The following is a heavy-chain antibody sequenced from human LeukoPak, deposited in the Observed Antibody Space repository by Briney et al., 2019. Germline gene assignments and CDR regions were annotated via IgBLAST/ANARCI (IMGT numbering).Heavy chain of an antibody. D-gene: IGHD7-27*01. V-gene: IGHV4-30-2*01. Sequence: SQTLSLTCAVSGGSISSGGYSWSWIRQPPGKGLEWIGYIYHSGSTYYNPSLKSRVTISVDRSKNQFSLKLSSVTAADTAVYYCARETANWGYYFWGQGTMVTVSS. J-gene: IGHJ3*01. CDR1: GGSISSGGYS. CDR2: IYHSGST. CDR3: ARETANWGYYF.